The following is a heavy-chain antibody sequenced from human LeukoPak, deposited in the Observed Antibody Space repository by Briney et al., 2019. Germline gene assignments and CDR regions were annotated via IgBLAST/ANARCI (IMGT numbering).Heavy chain of an antibody. CDR2: INPNSGGT. Sequence: ASVKVSCKASGYTFTSYYMHWVRQAPGQGLEWMGWINPNSGGTNYAQKFQGRVTMTRDTSISTAYMELSRLRSDDTAVYYCAREHYDSSGHFQDYWGQGTLVTVSS. CDR1: GYTFTSYY. CDR3: AREHYDSSGHFQDY. J-gene: IGHJ4*02. V-gene: IGHV1-2*02. D-gene: IGHD3-22*01.